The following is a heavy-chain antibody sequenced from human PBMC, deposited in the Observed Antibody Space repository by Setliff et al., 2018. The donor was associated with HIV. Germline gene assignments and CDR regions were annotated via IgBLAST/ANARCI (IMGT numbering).Heavy chain of an antibody. J-gene: IGHJ6*02. Sequence: SGPTLVNPTQTLTLTCTCSGFSLTTSGVGVGWIRQPPGKALEWLAVIHWNDANHYSPSLKTRLSITKDTSKNQMVLTMTNMDPVDTATYYCVHRVVWGGLDVWGQGTTVTVSS. CDR3: VHRVVWGGLDV. CDR1: GFSLTTSGVG. CDR2: IHWNDAN. V-gene: IGHV2-5*01. D-gene: IGHD2-8*02.